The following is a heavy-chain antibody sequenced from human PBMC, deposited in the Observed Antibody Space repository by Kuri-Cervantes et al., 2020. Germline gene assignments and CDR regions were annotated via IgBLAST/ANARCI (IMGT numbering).Heavy chain of an antibody. J-gene: IGHJ4*02. CDR3: ARFWGEAGEDY. D-gene: IGHD3-16*01. CDR2: INQDGSEK. CDR1: GFYFSDFW. Sequence: GESLKISCAASGFYFSDFWMNWVRQPPGKGLERVAKINQDGSEKYYVGSVKGRFTISRDNAKNMLHLQMNSLRAEDTAVYYCARFWGEAGEDYWGQGTLVTVSS. V-gene: IGHV3-7*04.